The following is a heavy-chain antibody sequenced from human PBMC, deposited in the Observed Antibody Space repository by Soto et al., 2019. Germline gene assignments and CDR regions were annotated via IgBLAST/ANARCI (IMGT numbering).Heavy chain of an antibody. CDR3: ASHTTDPHTITIFGMVYNYYYYAMDV. V-gene: IGHV5-10-1*01. Sequence: GASLDFCCKGAGCSFTSYWMSWVRQMRGEGLEWRGRIDHSDSYTNYSTSFQGDVTISADKTIRAAYLQWSSLKDSASAMYYCASHTTDPHTITIFGMVYNYYYYAMDVWGQGTTVTVSS. CDR1: GCSFTSYW. CDR2: IDHSDSYT. D-gene: IGHD3-3*01. J-gene: IGHJ6*02.